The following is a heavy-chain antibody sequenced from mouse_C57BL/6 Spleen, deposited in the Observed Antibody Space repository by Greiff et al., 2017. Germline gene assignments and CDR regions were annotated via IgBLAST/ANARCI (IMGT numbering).Heavy chain of an antibody. V-gene: IGHV1-53*01. Sequence: VQLQQSGTELVKPGASVKLSCKASGYTFTSYWMPWVKQRPGQGLEWIGNINPSNGGTNNNEKFKSKATLTVDKSSSTAYMQLSSLTSEDSAVYYCARFYDGSFHYFDYWGQGTTLTVSS. CDR1: GYTFTSYW. CDR2: INPSNGGT. D-gene: IGHD1-1*01. J-gene: IGHJ2*01. CDR3: ARFYDGSFHYFDY.